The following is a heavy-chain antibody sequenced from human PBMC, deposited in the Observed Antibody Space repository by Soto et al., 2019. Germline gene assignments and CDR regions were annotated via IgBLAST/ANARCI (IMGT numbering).Heavy chain of an antibody. CDR1: GYTFTGYY. D-gene: IGHD5-12*01. V-gene: IGHV1-2*02. CDR3: ARPRSRRDGYNSPHEAFDI. CDR2: INPNSGGT. J-gene: IGHJ3*02. Sequence: GASVKVSCKASGYTFTGYYMHWVRQAPGQGLEWMGWINPNSGGTNYAQKFQGRVTMTRDTSISTAYMELSRLRSDDTAVYYCARPRSRRDGYNSPHEAFDIWGQGTMVTVSS.